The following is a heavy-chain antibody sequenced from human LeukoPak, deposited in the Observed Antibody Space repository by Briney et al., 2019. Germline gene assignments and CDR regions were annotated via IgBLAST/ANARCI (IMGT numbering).Heavy chain of an antibody. D-gene: IGHD3-22*01. CDR2: INPSGGST. Sequence: GSSVKVSCKASGGTFSSYAISWVRQAPGQGLEWMGIINPSGGSTSYAQKFQGRVTMTRDTSTSTVYMELSSLRSEDTAVYYCARVGYYYDSSGYYLNYWGQGTLVTVSS. V-gene: IGHV1-46*01. CDR3: ARVGYYYDSSGYYLNY. J-gene: IGHJ4*02. CDR1: GGTFSSYA.